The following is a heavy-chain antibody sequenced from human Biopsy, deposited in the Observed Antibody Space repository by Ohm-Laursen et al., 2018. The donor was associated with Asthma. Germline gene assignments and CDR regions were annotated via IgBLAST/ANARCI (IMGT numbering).Heavy chain of an antibody. V-gene: IGHV3-30-3*01. D-gene: IGHD3-3*01. CDR1: GRHFGSYN. J-gene: IGHJ4*02. CDR2: GGSYYDGGLK. CDR3: ARDVMEWYLPAFDF. Sequence: SLRLSCAASGRHFGSYNVHWARQAPGKGLEWVAVGGSYYDGGLKYYADSVNGRFTVSRDDSKNTLYLQMNSLRPDDTAVYYCARDVMEWYLPAFDFWGQGTLVTVSS.